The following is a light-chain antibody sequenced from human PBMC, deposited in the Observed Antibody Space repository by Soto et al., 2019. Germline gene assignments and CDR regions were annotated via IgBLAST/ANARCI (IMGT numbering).Light chain of an antibody. Sequence: QSALTQPPSASGSPGQSVTISCTGTSSDVGSYKYVSWYQHHPGKAPKVMIYEVTNRPSGVSNRFSGSKSGNTASLTISGLLAEDEADYYCSSYTSSSTYVFGTGTKLTVL. J-gene: IGLJ1*01. V-gene: IGLV2-14*01. CDR1: SSDVGSYKY. CDR2: EVT. CDR3: SSYTSSSTYV.